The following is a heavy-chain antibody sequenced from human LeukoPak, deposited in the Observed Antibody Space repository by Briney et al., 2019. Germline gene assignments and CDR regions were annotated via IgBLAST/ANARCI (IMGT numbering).Heavy chain of an antibody. CDR3: ARYEAVAGLFDY. CDR2: IYSGGST. CDR1: GFIFSSYW. D-gene: IGHD6-19*01. Sequence: GGSLRLSCAASGFIFSSYWMSWVRQAPGKGLEWVSIIYSGGSTYYADSVKGRFTISRDNSKNTLYLQMNILRAEDTAVYYCARYEAVAGLFDYWGQGTLVTVSS. V-gene: IGHV3-53*01. J-gene: IGHJ4*02.